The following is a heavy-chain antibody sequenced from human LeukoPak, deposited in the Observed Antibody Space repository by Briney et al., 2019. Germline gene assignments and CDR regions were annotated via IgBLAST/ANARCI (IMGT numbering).Heavy chain of an antibody. V-gene: IGHV4-34*01. D-gene: IGHD6-19*01. CDR2: INHSGST. Sequence: PSETLSLTCAVYGGSFSGYYWSWIRQPPGKGLEWIGEINHSGSTNYNPSLKSRVTISVDTSKNQFSLKLSSVTAADTAVYYCARHVSGSGWEDDAFDIWGQGTMVTVS. J-gene: IGHJ3*02. CDR1: GGSFSGYY. CDR3: ARHVSGSGWEDDAFDI.